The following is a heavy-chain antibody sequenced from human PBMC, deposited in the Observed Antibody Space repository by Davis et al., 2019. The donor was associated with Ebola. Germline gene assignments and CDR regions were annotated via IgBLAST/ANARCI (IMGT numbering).Heavy chain of an antibody. D-gene: IGHD3-22*01. CDR3: ARMYYYDSSGYYPYYYYYMDV. Sequence: MPSETLSLTCTVSGGSISSYYWSWIRQPPGKGLEWIGYIYYSGSTNYNPSLKSRVTISVATSKNQFSLKLSSVTAADTAVYYCARMYYYDSSGYYPYYYYYMDVWGKGTTVTVSS. CDR1: GGSISSYY. CDR2: IYYSGST. V-gene: IGHV4-59*01. J-gene: IGHJ6*03.